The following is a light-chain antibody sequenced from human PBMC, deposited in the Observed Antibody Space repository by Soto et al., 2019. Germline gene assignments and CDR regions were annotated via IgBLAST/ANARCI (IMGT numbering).Light chain of an antibody. V-gene: IGLV1-40*01. J-gene: IGLJ1*01. CDR2: GNN. CDR3: EFYDSSVSGYV. CDR1: SSNIGAGHD. Sequence: QTVLTQPPSVSGAPGQRVTLSCTGRSSNIGAGHDVHWYRQLPGTAPKLLIYGNNNRPSGVPDRLSGSKPGTSASLAITVRWALDGPVYYCEFYDSSVSGYVFATGTMVSV.